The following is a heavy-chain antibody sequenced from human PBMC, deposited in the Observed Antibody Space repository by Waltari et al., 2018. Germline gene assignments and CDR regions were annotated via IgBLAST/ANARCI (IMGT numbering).Heavy chain of an antibody. CDR1: GFTFADYA. CDR2: ISWNSGSI. D-gene: IGHD4-4*01. CDR3: AKDAKSVTGYMDV. V-gene: IGHV3-9*03. Sequence: EVQLVESGGGLVQPGRSLRLSCAASGFTFADYAMHWVRQAPGKGLEWVSGISWNSGSIGYADSVKGRFTISSDNAKNSLYLQMNSLRAEDMALYYCAKDAKSVTGYMDVWGKGTTVTISS. J-gene: IGHJ6*03.